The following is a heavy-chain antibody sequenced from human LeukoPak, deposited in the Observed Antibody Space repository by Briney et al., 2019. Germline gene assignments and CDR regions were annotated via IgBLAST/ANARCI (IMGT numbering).Heavy chain of an antibody. D-gene: IGHD6-19*01. CDR2: IRYDGSNK. CDR1: GFTFSSYG. Sequence: GGSLRLSCAASGFTFSSYGMHWVRQAPGKGLEWVAFIRYDGSNKYYADSVKGRFTISRDNSKNTLYLQMNSLRAEDTAVYYCAKMSQGYSSGWYAYYFDYWGQGTLVTVSS. J-gene: IGHJ4*02. CDR3: AKMSQGYSSGWYAYYFDY. V-gene: IGHV3-30*02.